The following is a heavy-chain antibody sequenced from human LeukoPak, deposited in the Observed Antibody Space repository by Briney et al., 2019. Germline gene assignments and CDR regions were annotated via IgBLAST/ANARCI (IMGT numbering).Heavy chain of an antibody. CDR2: INHSGST. CDR1: GGSFSGYY. D-gene: IGHD3-10*01. J-gene: IGHJ3*02. V-gene: IGHV4-34*01. Sequence: SETLSLTCAVYGGSFSGYYWSWIRQPPGKGLEWIGEINHSGSTNYNPSLKSRVTISVDTSKNQFSLKLCSVTAADTAVYYCARVGLLWFGELLENDAFDIWGQGTMVTVSS. CDR3: ARVGLLWFGELLENDAFDI.